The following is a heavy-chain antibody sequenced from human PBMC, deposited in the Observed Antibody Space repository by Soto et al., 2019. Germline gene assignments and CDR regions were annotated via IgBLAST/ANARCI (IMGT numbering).Heavy chain of an antibody. CDR2: IRYSGST. V-gene: IGHV4-59*01. J-gene: IGHJ4*02. CDR3: ARHYGSGTYPLDY. CDR1: GGALNGYY. Sequence: PSETLSLTCTVSGGALNGYYWCWIRQPPGKGLEYIGFIRYSGSTKYNPSLKSRVTISVDTSKNQFSLRLSSVTAADTAIYYCARHYGSGTYPLDYWGRGTLVTVSS. D-gene: IGHD3-10*01.